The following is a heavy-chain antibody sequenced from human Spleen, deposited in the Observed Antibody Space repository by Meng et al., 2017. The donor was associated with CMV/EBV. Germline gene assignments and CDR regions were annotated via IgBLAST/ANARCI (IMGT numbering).Heavy chain of an antibody. CDR3: ASGGVVTTNEDYYYYGMDV. CDR2: ISSSSGTK. CDR1: GFTFSSYE. J-gene: IGHJ6*02. D-gene: IGHD4-23*01. Sequence: LSLTCAASGFTFSSYEMNWVRQAPGKGLEWVSYISSSSGTKYYADSVKGRFTISRDNAKNSLYLQMNSLRAEDTAVYYCASGGVVTTNEDYYYYGMDVWGQGTTVTVSS. V-gene: IGHV3-48*03.